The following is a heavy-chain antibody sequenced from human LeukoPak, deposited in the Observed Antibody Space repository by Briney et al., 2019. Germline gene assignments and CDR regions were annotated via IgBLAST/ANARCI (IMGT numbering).Heavy chain of an antibody. Sequence: GGSLRLSWAASGFTFSSYWMSWVRQAPGKGLEWVANIKQDGSEKYYVDSVKGRFTISRDNAKNSLYLQMNSLRAEDTAVYYCARGQPSIAAAGTIGYWGQGTLVTVSS. CDR1: GFTFSSYW. CDR2: IKQDGSEK. V-gene: IGHV3-7*01. D-gene: IGHD6-13*01. J-gene: IGHJ4*02. CDR3: ARGQPSIAAAGTIGY.